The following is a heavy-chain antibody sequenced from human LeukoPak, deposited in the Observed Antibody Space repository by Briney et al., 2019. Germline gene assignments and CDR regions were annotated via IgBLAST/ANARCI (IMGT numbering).Heavy chain of an antibody. D-gene: IGHD3-10*02. Sequence: ASVKVSCKASGYTFTSYGISWVRQAPGQGLEWMGWISAYNGNTNYAQKLQGRVTMTTDTSTSTAYMELRSLRSDDTAVYHCARPGVVRGVIPYYFDYWGQGTLVTVSS. J-gene: IGHJ4*02. V-gene: IGHV1-18*01. CDR1: GYTFTSYG. CDR3: ARPGVVRGVIPYYFDY. CDR2: ISAYNGNT.